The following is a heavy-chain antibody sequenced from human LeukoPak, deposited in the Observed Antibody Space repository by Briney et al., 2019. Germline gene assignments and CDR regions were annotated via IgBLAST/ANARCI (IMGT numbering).Heavy chain of an antibody. Sequence: SVKVSCKASGGTFSSYAISWVRQAPGRGLEWMGGIIPIFGTANYAQKFQGRVTITADESTSTAYMELSSLRSEDTAVYYCARELGYSYGIYYFDYWGQGTLVTVSS. CDR1: GGTFSSYA. J-gene: IGHJ4*02. CDR3: ARELGYSYGIYYFDY. D-gene: IGHD5-18*01. V-gene: IGHV1-69*01. CDR2: IIPIFGTA.